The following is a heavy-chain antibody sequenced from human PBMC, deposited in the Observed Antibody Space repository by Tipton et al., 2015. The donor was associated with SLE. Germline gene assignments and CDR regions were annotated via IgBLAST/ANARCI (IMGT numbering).Heavy chain of an antibody. D-gene: IGHD6-19*01. CDR1: GFTFRNYW. CDR2: ISGSGRRS. V-gene: IGHV3-23*01. J-gene: IGHJ4*02. Sequence: SLRLSCEASGFTFRNYWMHWVRQVPGKGLVWVSGISGSGRRSYYADSVKGRFTISRDNSKNTLYLQMNSLRAEDTAVYYCARRQVAGIDYWGQGTLVTVSS. CDR3: ARRQVAGIDY.